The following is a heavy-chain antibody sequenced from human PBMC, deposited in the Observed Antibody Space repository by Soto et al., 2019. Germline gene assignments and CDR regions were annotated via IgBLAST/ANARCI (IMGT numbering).Heavy chain of an antibody. J-gene: IGHJ4*02. Sequence: SGGSMRLSCAASGFNVTNKYMTWVRQATGKGLEWVSVIYSGGSTSYADSVKGRFTISRDNAKNSLYLQMNSLRAEDTAFYYCARAPGFYGDFFDYWGQGTLVTVSS. V-gene: IGHV3-53*01. CDR3: ARAPGFYGDFFDY. CDR2: IYSGGST. D-gene: IGHD4-17*01. CDR1: GFNVTNKY.